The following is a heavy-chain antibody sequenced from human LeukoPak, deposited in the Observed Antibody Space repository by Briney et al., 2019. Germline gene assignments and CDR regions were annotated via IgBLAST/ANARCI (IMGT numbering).Heavy chain of an antibody. Sequence: GGSLRLSCAASAFKFKNYGMHWVRQAPGKGLEWVTYIEYDGSSRVYGDSVKGRFTISRDNSKNTLYLQMNSLRPEDTAVYFCATKVSNSGYIDNWGQGTLVTVSS. CDR1: AFKFKNYG. D-gene: IGHD3-22*01. J-gene: IGHJ4*02. V-gene: IGHV3-30*02. CDR3: ATKVSNSGYIDN. CDR2: IEYDGSSR.